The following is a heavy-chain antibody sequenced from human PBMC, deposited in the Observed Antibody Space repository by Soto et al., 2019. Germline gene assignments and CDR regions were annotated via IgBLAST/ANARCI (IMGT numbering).Heavy chain of an antibody. CDR3: ARARSGAVADSFDF. V-gene: IGHV3-30*04. Sequence: PAESLTLSCAASGVTFSRYAIHWVRQAPGKGLEWVGVISRDGTNKYYVDSVKGRFTISRDNSSNTLYLQMTSLSAEDAAVYYCARARSGAVADSFDFWGQGTLVTVSS. CDR1: GVTFSRYA. D-gene: IGHD3-3*01. J-gene: IGHJ4*02. CDR2: ISRDGTNK.